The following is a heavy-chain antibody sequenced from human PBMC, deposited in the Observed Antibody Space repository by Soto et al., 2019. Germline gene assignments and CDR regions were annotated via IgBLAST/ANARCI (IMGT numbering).Heavy chain of an antibody. CDR2: ISAHNGNT. V-gene: IGHV1-18*01. CDR3: ARGRYGDY. CDR1: GYIFTTYG. D-gene: IGHD1-1*01. Sequence: QVHLVQSGAEVKKPGASVKVSCKGSGYIFTTYGITWVRQAPGQGLEWMGWISAHNGNTNYAQKLQRRVNVTRDTSTSTAYMELRTLRSDDTAVYYCARGRYGDYWGQGALVTVSS. J-gene: IGHJ4*02.